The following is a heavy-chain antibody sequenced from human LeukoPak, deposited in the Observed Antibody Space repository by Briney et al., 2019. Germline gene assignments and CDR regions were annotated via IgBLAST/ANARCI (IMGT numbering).Heavy chain of an antibody. D-gene: IGHD2-2*01. CDR3: ARHLTAAPVGWFDP. CDR2: IYYSGTT. V-gene: IGHV4-59*08. Sequence: SETLSLTCTVSGGSISSNYWSWIRQPPGKGLEWFGYIYYSGTTNYNPSLKSRVIMSVDTSKNQFSLKLSSVTAADTAVYYCARHLTAAPVGWFDPWGQGTLVTVSS. J-gene: IGHJ5*02. CDR1: GGSISSNY.